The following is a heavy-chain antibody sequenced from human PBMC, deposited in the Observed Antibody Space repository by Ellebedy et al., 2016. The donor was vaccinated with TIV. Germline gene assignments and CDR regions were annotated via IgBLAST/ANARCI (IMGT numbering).Heavy chain of an antibody. J-gene: IGHJ6*02. CDR2: IFYSGST. CDR3: ARAANYYDSFGGHRKYYGMDV. Sequence: MPSETLSLTCSVSGGSISSGDYYWSWFRQPPGKGLEWIGYIFYSGSTYYNLSLESRVTMSVDTSKNQFSLKLSSVTAADTAVHYCARAANYYDSFGGHRKYYGMDVWGQGTTVTVSS. CDR1: GGSISSGDYY. V-gene: IGHV4-30-4*01. D-gene: IGHD3-22*01.